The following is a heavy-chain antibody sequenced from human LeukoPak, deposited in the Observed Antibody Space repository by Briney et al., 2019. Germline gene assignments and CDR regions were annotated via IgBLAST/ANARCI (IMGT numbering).Heavy chain of an antibody. CDR1: GGSISSSSYY. V-gene: IGHV4-39*07. CDR3: TRVVNGGHFDS. J-gene: IGHJ4*02. Sequence: SETLSLTCTVSGGSISSSSYYWGWIRQPPGKGLEWIGSIYYSGSTYYNPSLKSRVTISVDTSKNQFSLKLSSVTAADTAVYFCTRVVNGGHFDSWGQGTLVTVSS. D-gene: IGHD2-8*01. CDR2: IYYSGST.